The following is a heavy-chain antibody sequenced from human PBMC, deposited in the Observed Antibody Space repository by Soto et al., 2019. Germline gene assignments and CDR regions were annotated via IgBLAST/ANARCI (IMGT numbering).Heavy chain of an antibody. D-gene: IGHD6-13*01. CDR3: ARGIAAAGTRYYFDH. V-gene: IGHV4-34*01. Sequence: QVQLQQWGAGLLKPSETLSLTCAVYGGSFSGYYWSWIRQPPGKGLEWIGEINHSGSTNYNPSLKIQVTISVDPSKIQSSQKLRAVSAADTAVYYGARGIAAAGTRYYFDHWGQGTLVTVSS. CDR2: INHSGST. CDR1: GGSFSGYY. J-gene: IGHJ4*02.